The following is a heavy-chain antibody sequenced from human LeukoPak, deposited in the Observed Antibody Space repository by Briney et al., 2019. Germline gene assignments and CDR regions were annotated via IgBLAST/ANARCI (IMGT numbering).Heavy chain of an antibody. D-gene: IGHD6-13*01. CDR2: IYYTGST. CDR1: GGSLSNYY. J-gene: IGHJ4*02. V-gene: IGHV4-59*12. CDR3: ARGGRAWYLDF. Sequence: PSETLSLTCTVSGGSLSNYYWTWIRQPPGKGLEWIGYIYYTGSTNYNPSLKSRVAMSVDTSRNQFSLKLTSLTAADTAVYFCARGGRAWYLDFWGQGVLVSVSS.